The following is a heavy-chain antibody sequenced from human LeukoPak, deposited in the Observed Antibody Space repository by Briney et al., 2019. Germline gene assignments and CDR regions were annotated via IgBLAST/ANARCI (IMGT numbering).Heavy chain of an antibody. Sequence: KPSETLSPTCSVSSGFISNYYWSWIRQPAGKRLAWDGRISTRGTTNYSPSLKSRVTMSVDTSKNQLFLNLRSVTAADTAVYYCARDSRYYDFWSGYLDYWGQGALVTVSS. CDR1: SGFISNYY. J-gene: IGHJ4*02. CDR2: ISTRGTT. CDR3: ARDSRYYDFWSGYLDY. D-gene: IGHD3-3*01. V-gene: IGHV4-4*07.